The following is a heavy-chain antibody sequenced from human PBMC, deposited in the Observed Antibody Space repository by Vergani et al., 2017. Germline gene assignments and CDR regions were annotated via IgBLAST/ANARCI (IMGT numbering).Heavy chain of an antibody. V-gene: IGHV4-59*01. CDR3: ARVSEARCSSTSCYTGYYYYYMDV. Sequence: QVQLQESGPGLVKPSETLSLTCTVSGGSISSYYWSWIRQPPGKGLEWIGYIYYSGSTNYNPSLKGRVTISVDTSKNQCSLKLSSVTAADTAVYYCARVSEARCSSTSCYTGYYYYYMDVWGKGTTVTVSS. J-gene: IGHJ6*03. CDR1: GGSISSYY. CDR2: IYYSGST. D-gene: IGHD2-2*02.